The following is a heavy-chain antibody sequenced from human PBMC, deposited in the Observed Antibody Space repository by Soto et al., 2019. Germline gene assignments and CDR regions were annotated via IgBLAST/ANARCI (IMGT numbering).Heavy chain of an antibody. CDR1: GFTFSNYW. J-gene: IGHJ4*02. V-gene: IGHV3-7*01. Sequence: SGGSLRLSCAASGFTFSNYWMTWVRQAPGKGLEWVANIKQDGSEMYYVDSVKGRFTVSRDNAKNSLYLQMISLRAEDTAVYYCARDLAARNLPYYFDYWGQGTLVTVSS. CDR2: IKQDGSEM. CDR3: ARDLAARNLPYYFDY. D-gene: IGHD6-13*01.